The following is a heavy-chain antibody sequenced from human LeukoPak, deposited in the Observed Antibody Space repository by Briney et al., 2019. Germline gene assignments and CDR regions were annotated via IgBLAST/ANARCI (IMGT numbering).Heavy chain of an antibody. D-gene: IGHD2-15*01. CDR2: ITSGFTP. Sequence: SGGSLSLSCAASGLTFSDYAMSWFRQAPGKGLEWVSGITSGFTPHYADSVKGRFTISRDNSKNTFHLQLNSLRAEDTAVYYCAKDYSDSRVADVFFEYWGQGTLVTVSS. CDR3: AKDYSDSRVADVFFEY. J-gene: IGHJ4*02. CDR1: GLTFSDYA. V-gene: IGHV3-23*01.